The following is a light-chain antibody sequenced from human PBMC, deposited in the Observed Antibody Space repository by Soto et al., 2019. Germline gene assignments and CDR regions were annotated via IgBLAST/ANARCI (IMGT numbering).Light chain of an antibody. V-gene: IGKV3-20*01. CDR2: GAS. CDR3: QQYVSSPWA. Sequence: TQSPSTLSASVGDRVTITCRASQSISSWLAWYQQKPGQAPRLLIYGASRRATGIPDRFTGSGSGTDFTLTISRLEPEDFAVYYCQQYVSSPWAFGQGTKVDIK. J-gene: IGKJ1*01. CDR1: QSISSW.